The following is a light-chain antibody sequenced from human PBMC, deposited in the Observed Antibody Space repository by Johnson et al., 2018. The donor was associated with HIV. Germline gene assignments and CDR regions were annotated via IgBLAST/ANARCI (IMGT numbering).Light chain of an antibody. CDR2: ENN. J-gene: IGLJ1*01. CDR3: GTWDSSLSASYV. Sequence: QSVLTQPPSVSAAPGQKVTISCSGSSSNIRNNYVSWYQQLPGTAPKLLIYENNKRPSGIPDRFSGSKSGTSATLGITGLQTGDEADYYCGTWDSSLSASYVFGTGTKVTVL. CDR1: SSNIRNNY. V-gene: IGLV1-51*02.